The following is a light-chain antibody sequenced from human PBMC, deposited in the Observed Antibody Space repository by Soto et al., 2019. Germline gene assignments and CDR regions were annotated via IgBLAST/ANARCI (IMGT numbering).Light chain of an antibody. Sequence: DIQMTQSPSSLSAPVGDRVTITCRASQTISSYLNWYQQKPGKAPKLLIYDASKLETGVPSRFSGSGSGTDFSLTINSLQPEDFATYHCQHYDTLPYSFGQGTKLEIK. CDR1: QTISSY. CDR2: DAS. CDR3: QHYDTLPYS. J-gene: IGKJ2*01. V-gene: IGKV1-33*01.